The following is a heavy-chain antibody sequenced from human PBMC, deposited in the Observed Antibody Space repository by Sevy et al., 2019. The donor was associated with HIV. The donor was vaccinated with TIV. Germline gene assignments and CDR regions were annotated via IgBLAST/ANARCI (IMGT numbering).Heavy chain of an antibody. CDR1: GFTSTNAW. V-gene: IGHV3-15*07. D-gene: IGHD5-12*01. J-gene: IGHJ2*01. CDR3: NTEKTGWLRCQAADWYFNL. CDR2: IKGKTEGETT. Sequence: GGSLRLSCAASGFTSTNAWINWVRQAPGKGLEWVGRIKGKTEGETTDYAAPVKGRFTISRDDATNTVYLHMNSLKTAATAFYYCNTEKTGWLRCQAADWYFNLWGRGTLVTVSS.